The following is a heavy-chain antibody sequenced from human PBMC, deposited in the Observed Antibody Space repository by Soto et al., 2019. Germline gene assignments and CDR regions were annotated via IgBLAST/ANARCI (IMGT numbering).Heavy chain of an antibody. Sequence: PSETLSLTCAVSGGSISSSNWWSWVRQPPGKGLEWIGEIYHSGSTNYNPSLESRLTIPVDTSRNQFSLKLSSVTAADTAVYYCARLRGTSNYGYYYYYMDVWGKGTTVTVSS. CDR2: IYHSGST. J-gene: IGHJ6*03. D-gene: IGHD4-4*01. CDR3: ARLRGTSNYGYYYYYMDV. CDR1: GGSISSSNW. V-gene: IGHV4-4*02.